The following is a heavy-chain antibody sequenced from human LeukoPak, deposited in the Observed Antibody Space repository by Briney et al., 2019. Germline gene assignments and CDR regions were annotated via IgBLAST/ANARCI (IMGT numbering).Heavy chain of an antibody. Sequence: SETLSLTCTVSGGSINTNNYHWGWIRQLPGKGLEWIGSIYHSGSTYSNPSLKSRLTMSADTSKNQFSLRLSSVTAADTAVYYCARHSFYYDSNGYYYFFDPWGQGTLVTVSS. D-gene: IGHD3-22*01. J-gene: IGHJ5*02. CDR3: ARHSFYYDSNGYYYFFDP. CDR1: GGSINTNNYH. CDR2: IYHSGST. V-gene: IGHV4-39*01.